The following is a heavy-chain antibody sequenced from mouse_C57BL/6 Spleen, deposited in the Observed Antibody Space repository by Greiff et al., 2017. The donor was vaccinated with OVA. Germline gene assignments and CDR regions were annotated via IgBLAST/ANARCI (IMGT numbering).Heavy chain of an antibody. CDR1: GYSITSGYS. CDR2: ISYDGSN. J-gene: IGHJ1*03. CDR3: ARAGTSWYFDV. Sequence: DVKLQESGPGLVKPSQSLSLTCSVTGYSITSGYSWNWIRQFPGNKLEWMGYISYDGSNNYNPSLKNRISITRDTSKNQFFLKLNSVTTEDTATYYCARAGTSWYFDVWGTGTTVTVSS. D-gene: IGHD3-3*01. V-gene: IGHV3-6*01.